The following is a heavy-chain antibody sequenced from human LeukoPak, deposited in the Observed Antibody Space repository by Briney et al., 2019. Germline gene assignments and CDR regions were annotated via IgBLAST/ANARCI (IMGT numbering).Heavy chain of an antibody. V-gene: IGHV3-20*04. D-gene: IGHD1-1*01. J-gene: IGHJ3*02. Sequence: PGGSLRLSCAASGFTFDDYGMSWVRQAPGKGLEWVSGINWNGGSTGYADSVKGRFTISRDNAKNSLYLQMNSLRAEDTALYYCAREGWNDLRDAFDIWGQGTMVTVSS. CDR3: AREGWNDLRDAFDI. CDR1: GFTFDDYG. CDR2: INWNGGST.